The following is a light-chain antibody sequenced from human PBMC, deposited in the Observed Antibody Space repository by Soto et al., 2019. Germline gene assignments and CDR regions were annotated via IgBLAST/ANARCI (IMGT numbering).Light chain of an antibody. Sequence: DIVMTQSPLSLPVTPGEPASISCRSSQSLLHSNGYNYLDWYLQKPGQSPQLLIYWGSNRASGVPDRFSGSGSGTDFTLKINRVEAEDVGVYYCMQALQTPFTFGPGTKVDIK. V-gene: IGKV2-28*01. CDR1: QSLLHSNGYNY. CDR3: MQALQTPFT. CDR2: WGS. J-gene: IGKJ3*01.